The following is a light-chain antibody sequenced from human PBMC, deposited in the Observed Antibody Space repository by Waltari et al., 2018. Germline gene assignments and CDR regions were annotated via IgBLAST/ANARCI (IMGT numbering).Light chain of an antibody. CDR1: QSISSY. CDR3: QQRYSTWT. CDR2: AAS. J-gene: IGKJ1*01. V-gene: IGKV1-39*01. Sequence: DIQMTQSPSSLSASVGDRVTITCRASQSISSYLNWYQQKPGKAPKLLIYAASSLQSGVPSRFSGRGSETEFTLTISSPQPEDFATYYCQQRYSTWTFGQGTKVEIK.